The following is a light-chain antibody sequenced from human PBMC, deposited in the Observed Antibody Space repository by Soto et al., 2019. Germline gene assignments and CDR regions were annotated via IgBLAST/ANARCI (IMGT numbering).Light chain of an antibody. J-gene: IGKJ4*01. CDR1: QSINSN. CDR2: GAS. Sequence: EIVMTQSPVGLSASPGERATLSCRASQSINSNLAWYQQKPGQAPRLLIYGASTRATGIPARFSGSGSGTEFSLTINSLQSEDIAVYYCQQYSSWPLTFGGGTKVEIK. V-gene: IGKV3-15*01. CDR3: QQYSSWPLT.